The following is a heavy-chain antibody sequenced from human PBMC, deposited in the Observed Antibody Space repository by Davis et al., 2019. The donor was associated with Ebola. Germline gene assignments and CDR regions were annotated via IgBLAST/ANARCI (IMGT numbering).Heavy chain of an antibody. J-gene: IGHJ4*02. CDR1: GFTFNYYA. V-gene: IGHV3-7*01. D-gene: IGHD6-19*01. CDR3: ASAISVGGHK. CDR2: IKQDGSEK. Sequence: GESLKISCAASGFTFNYYAMSWVRQAPGKGLEWVANIKQDGSEKYYVDSVRGRFTISRDNAKNMLYLQMNSLRAEDTAIYYCASAISVGGHKWGQGTLVTVSS.